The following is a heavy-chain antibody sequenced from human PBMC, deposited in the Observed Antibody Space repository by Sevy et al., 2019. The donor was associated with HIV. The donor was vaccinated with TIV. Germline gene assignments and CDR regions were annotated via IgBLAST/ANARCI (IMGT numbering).Heavy chain of an antibody. Sequence: GGSLRLSCTASGFTLSPYWMTWVRQAPGKGLEWVANIRPDGSDKYYVYSVKGRFTISRDNAKNSLYLQMNSLRADDTAMHYCARGVGLDCWGQGALVTVSS. J-gene: IGHJ4*02. D-gene: IGHD1-26*01. CDR1: GFTLSPYW. CDR3: ARGVGLDC. CDR2: IRPDGSDK. V-gene: IGHV3-7*01.